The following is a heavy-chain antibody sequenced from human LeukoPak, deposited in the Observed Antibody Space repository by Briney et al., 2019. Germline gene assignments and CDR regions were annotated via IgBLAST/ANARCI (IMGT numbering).Heavy chain of an antibody. CDR1: GLTFSVYG. Sequence: SGGSLRLSCAASGLTFSVYGMHWVRQAPGKGLQWVAFIRYDGNNQYYADSVKGRFTISRDNSKNTLYLQMNSLRAEDTALYYCAKGEYTESPDWGQGTLVTVSS. V-gene: IGHV3-30*02. CDR2: IRYDGNNQ. CDR3: AKGEYTESPD. J-gene: IGHJ4*02. D-gene: IGHD2/OR15-2a*01.